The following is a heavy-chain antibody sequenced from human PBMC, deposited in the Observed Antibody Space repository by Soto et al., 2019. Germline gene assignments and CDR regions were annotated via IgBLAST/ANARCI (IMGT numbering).Heavy chain of an antibody. CDR3: ARGSSITMIVDY. CDR1: GFTFSSYG. Sequence: GGSLRLSCAASGFTFSSYGMHWVRQAPGKGLEWVAVIWDDGSNKYYADSVKGRFTISRDNSKNTLYLQMNSLRAEDTAVYYCARGSSITMIVDYWGQGTLVTVSS. D-gene: IGHD3-22*01. CDR2: IWDDGSNK. V-gene: IGHV3-33*01. J-gene: IGHJ4*02.